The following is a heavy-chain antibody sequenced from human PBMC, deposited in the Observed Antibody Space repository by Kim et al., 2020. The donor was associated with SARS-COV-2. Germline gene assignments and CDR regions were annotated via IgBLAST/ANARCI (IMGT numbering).Heavy chain of an antibody. Sequence: GGSLRLSCAASGFTFSTYWMHWVRQAPGKGLVWVSRINSDGSSTTYADSVKGRFTISRDNAKNTLYLQMNSLRAEDTAVYYCVRYDSGNYYYDSWGQGTLVTVSS. CDR1: GFTFSTYW. CDR3: VRYDSGNYYYDS. V-gene: IGHV3-74*01. CDR2: INSDGSST. J-gene: IGHJ4*02. D-gene: IGHD1-26*01.